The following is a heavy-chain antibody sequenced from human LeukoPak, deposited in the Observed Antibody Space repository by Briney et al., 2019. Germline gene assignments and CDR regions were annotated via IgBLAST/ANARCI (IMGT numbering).Heavy chain of an antibody. V-gene: IGHV1-69*13. J-gene: IGHJ5*02. Sequence: ASVTVSCTASGGTFSSYAISWVRQAPGQGLEWMGGIIPIFGTANYAQKFQGRVTITADESTSTAYMELSSLRSEDTAVYYCARYGAGFGGYCSSTSCPDNWFDPWGQGTLVTVSS. CDR1: GGTFSSYA. CDR2: IIPIFGTA. CDR3: ARYGAGFGGYCSSTSCPDNWFDP. D-gene: IGHD2-2*01.